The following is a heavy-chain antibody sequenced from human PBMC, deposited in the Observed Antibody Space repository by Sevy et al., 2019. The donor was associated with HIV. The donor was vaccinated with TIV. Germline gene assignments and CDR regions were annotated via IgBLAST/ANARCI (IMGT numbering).Heavy chain of an antibody. J-gene: IGHJ4*02. V-gene: IGHV4-59*03. D-gene: IGHD7-27*01. CDR1: GGSLDVFG. CDR2: AYYNGGT. Sequence: SETLSLTCTVSGGSLDVFGWTWVRQPPGKGLEWIGYAYYNGGTNYNPSLKSRLTIPLGTSATKFSLHLNSVSAADTGIYSCAWDKWGSIDYWGQGILVTVSS. CDR3: AWDKWGSIDY.